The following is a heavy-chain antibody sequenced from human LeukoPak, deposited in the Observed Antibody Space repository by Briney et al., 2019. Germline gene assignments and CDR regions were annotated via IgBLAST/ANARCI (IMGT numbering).Heavy chain of an antibody. J-gene: IGHJ4*02. Sequence: SETLSLTCTVSGGSISSSDSYWSWIRQPPGKGLEWIGYIYYSGSTNYNPSLKSRVTISVDTSKNQFSLKLSSVTATDTAVYYCARVSGTDYDFWSGYYTPGIYFDYWGQGTLVTVSS. CDR3: ARVSGTDYDFWSGYYTPGIYFDY. V-gene: IGHV4-61*08. D-gene: IGHD3-3*01. CDR1: GGSISSSDSY. CDR2: IYYSGST.